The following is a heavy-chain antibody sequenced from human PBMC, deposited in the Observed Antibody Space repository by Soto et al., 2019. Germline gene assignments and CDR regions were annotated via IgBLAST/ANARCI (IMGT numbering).Heavy chain of an antibody. CDR2: IYYSGST. V-gene: IGHV4-59*01. CDR1: GGSISSYY. Sequence: SETLSLTCTVSGGSISSYYWSWIRQPPGKGLEWIGYIYYSGSTNYNPSLKSRVTISVDTSKNQFSLKLSSVTAADTAVYYCARDRSSSAYYYYYGMDVWGQGTTVTVSS. CDR3: ARDRSSSAYYYYYGMDV. D-gene: IGHD6-6*01. J-gene: IGHJ6*02.